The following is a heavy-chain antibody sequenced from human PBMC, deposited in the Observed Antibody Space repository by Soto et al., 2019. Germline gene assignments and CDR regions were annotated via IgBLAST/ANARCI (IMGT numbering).Heavy chain of an antibody. CDR1: GGYFIGYY. CDR3: ARSIAAAGTP. CDR2: INHSGST. D-gene: IGHD6-13*01. V-gene: IGHV4-34*01. Sequence: SETLSHTCAVYGGYFIGYYWGWIRQPPGKGLEWIGEINHSGSTNYNPSLKSRVTISVDTSKNQFSLKLSSVTAADTAVYYCARSIAAAGTPWGQGTLVTVSS. J-gene: IGHJ5*02.